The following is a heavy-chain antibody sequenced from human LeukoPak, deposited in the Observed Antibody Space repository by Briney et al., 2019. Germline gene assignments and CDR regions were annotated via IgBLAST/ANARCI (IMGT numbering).Heavy chain of an antibody. D-gene: IGHD1-26*01. Sequence: SQTLSLTCALSGDSVSSNSAAWNWVRQSSSRGLEWLGRTYYRSKWYNDYAVSVKSRITINPDTSKNQFSLQLNSVTPEDTAMYYCARTTYSGSFMFDYWGQGTLVTVSS. J-gene: IGHJ4*02. CDR2: TYYRSKWYN. V-gene: IGHV6-1*01. CDR3: ARTTYSGSFMFDY. CDR1: GDSVSSNSAA.